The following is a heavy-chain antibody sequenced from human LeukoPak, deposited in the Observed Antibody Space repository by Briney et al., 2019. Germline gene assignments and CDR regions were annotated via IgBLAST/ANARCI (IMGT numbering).Heavy chain of an antibody. J-gene: IGHJ3*02. CDR1: GFTFSSYS. Sequence: PGGSLRLSCAASGFTFSSYSMNWVRQAPGKGLEWVSSISSSSSYIYYADSVKGRFTISRDNSKNTLYLQMNSLRAEDTAVYYCARVGARADDAFDIWGQGTMVTVSS. V-gene: IGHV3-21*04. CDR3: ARVGARADDAFDI. D-gene: IGHD1-26*01. CDR2: ISSSSSYI.